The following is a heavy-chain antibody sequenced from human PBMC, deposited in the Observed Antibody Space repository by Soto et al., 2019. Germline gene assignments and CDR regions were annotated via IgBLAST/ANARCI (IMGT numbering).Heavy chain of an antibody. J-gene: IGHJ6*02. CDR3: TRKRFGMDV. Sequence: SLRLSCAASGFAFSSSWMSWVRQAPGKGLEWVANIKEDGSEKDYVDPVKGRFTITRDNAKNSLYLQMNNLRAEDTAVYFCTRKRFGMDVWGQGPTVTVSS. V-gene: IGHV3-7*03. CDR2: IKEDGSEK. CDR1: GFAFSSSW.